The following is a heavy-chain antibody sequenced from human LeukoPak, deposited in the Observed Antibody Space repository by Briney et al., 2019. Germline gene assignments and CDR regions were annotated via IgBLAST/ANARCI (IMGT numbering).Heavy chain of an antibody. V-gene: IGHV1-18*01. CDR3: ARDPGGTWGFDY. CDR1: GYTFTSHG. CDR2: ISIYSGNT. J-gene: IGHJ4*02. D-gene: IGHD7-27*01. Sequence: ASVKVSCKASGYTFTSHGLSWARQAPGQGLEWMGWISIYSGNTNYAQKFQDRISMTTDTSTNTAYMELRSLKSDDTAVYYCARDPGGTWGFDYWGQRALVTVSS.